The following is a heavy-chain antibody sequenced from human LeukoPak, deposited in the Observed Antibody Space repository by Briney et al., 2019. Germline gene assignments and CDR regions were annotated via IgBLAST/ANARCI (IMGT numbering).Heavy chain of an antibody. CDR1: GYTFTGYY. J-gene: IGHJ3*02. Sequence: ASVKVSCTASGYTFTGYYMHWVRQAPGQGLEWMGWINPNSGGTNYAQKFQGRVTMTRDTSISTAYMELSRLRSDDTAVYYCARDMVAVAPGAFDIWGQGTMVTVSS. CDR2: INPNSGGT. V-gene: IGHV1-2*02. D-gene: IGHD6-19*01. CDR3: ARDMVAVAPGAFDI.